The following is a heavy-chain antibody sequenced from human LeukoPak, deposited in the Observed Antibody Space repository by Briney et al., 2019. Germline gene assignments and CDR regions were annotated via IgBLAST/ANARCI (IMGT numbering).Heavy chain of an antibody. CDR2: IYYSGST. Sequence: PSETLSLTCAVYGGSFSSYYWSWIRQPPGKGLEWIGYIYYSGSTNYNPSLKSRVTISVDTSKNQFSLKLSSVTAADTAVYHCARDSTGWSVDYWGQGTLVTVSS. D-gene: IGHD6-19*01. CDR3: ARDSTGWSVDY. CDR1: GGSFSSYY. J-gene: IGHJ4*02. V-gene: IGHV4-59*01.